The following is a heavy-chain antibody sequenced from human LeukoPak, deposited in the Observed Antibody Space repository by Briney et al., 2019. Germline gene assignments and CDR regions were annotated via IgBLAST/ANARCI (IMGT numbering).Heavy chain of an antibody. Sequence: GGSLRLSCAASGFTFSSTWMSWVRQAPGKGLEWVGDIQPDGSEGYPVDSVKGRFTISRDNARNSLFLQMNSLRVEDTAVYYCASQSYARFDPWGQRTLVTVSS. CDR1: GFTFSSTW. CDR3: ASQSYARFDP. D-gene: IGHD3-16*01. V-gene: IGHV3-7*01. J-gene: IGHJ5*02. CDR2: IQPDGSEG.